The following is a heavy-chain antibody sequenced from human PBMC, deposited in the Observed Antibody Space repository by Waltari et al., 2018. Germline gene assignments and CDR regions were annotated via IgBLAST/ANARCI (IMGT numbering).Heavy chain of an antibody. CDR3: AREHSGSYSQAFDY. CDR1: GGSISSYY. Sequence: QVQLQESGPGLVKPSETLSLTCTVAGGSISSYYWSWIRQPPGKGLEWIGYIYYSGSTTYNPSLKSRVTISVDTSKNQSSLKLSSVTAADTAVYYCAREHSGSYSQAFDYWGQGTLVTVSS. D-gene: IGHD1-26*01. V-gene: IGHV4-59*01. J-gene: IGHJ4*02. CDR2: IYYSGST.